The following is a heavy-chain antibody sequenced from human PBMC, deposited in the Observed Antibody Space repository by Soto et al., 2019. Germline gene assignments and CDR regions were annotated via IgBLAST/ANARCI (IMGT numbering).Heavy chain of an antibody. V-gene: IGHV3-23*01. J-gene: IGHJ4*02. Sequence: PGGSLRLSCAASGFTFSSYAMSWVRQAPGKGLEWVSAISGSGGSTYYADSVKGRFTISRDNSKNTLYLQMNSLRAEDTAVYYCAKLALEYSSGWYAVLSNYYFDYWGQGTLVTVSS. D-gene: IGHD6-19*01. CDR3: AKLALEYSSGWYAVLSNYYFDY. CDR1: GFTFSSYA. CDR2: ISGSGGST.